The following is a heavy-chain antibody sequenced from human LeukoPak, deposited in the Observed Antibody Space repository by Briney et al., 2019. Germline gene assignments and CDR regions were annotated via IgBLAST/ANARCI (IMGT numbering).Heavy chain of an antibody. D-gene: IGHD3-22*01. Sequence: PGGSLRLSCAASGFTFSDYDMSWIRQAPGKGLEWVSYISSSGSTIYYADSVKGRFTISRDNAKNSLYLQMNSLRAEDTAVYYCARGSDYYDSSGYYPNNYFDYWGQGTLVTVSS. CDR3: ARGSDYYDSSGYYPNNYFDY. V-gene: IGHV3-11*01. J-gene: IGHJ4*02. CDR1: GFTFSDYD. CDR2: ISSSGSTI.